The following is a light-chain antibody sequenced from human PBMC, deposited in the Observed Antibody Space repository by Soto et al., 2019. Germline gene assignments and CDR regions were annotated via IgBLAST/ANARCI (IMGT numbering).Light chain of an antibody. CDR1: QSRSSSY. CDR2: GAS. J-gene: IGKJ4*01. Sequence: EIVLTQSPGTLSLSPGKRATLSCRASQSRSSSYIAWYQQKPGQPPRLLIYGASSRATGIPDRFSGSGSGTDFTLTISRLEPEDFAVYYCQQYGTSPLTFGGGTKVEIK. CDR3: QQYGTSPLT. V-gene: IGKV3-20*01.